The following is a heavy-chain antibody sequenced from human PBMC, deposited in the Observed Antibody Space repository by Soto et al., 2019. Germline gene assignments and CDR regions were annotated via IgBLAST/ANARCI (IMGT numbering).Heavy chain of an antibody. D-gene: IGHD3-10*01. Sequence: PGGSLRLSCAASGFTFSSYWMSWVRQAPGKGLEWVANIKQDGSEKYYVDSVKGRFTISRDNAKNSLYLQMNSLRAEDTAVYYCATFSGLSRHDYWGQGTLVTVSS. J-gene: IGHJ4*02. CDR2: IKQDGSEK. V-gene: IGHV3-7*01. CDR3: ATFSGLSRHDY. CDR1: GFTFSSYW.